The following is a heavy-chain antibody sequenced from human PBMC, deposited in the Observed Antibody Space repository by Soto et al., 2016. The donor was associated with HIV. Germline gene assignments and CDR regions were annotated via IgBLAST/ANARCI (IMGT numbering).Heavy chain of an antibody. J-gene: IGHJ4*02. CDR1: GGSISSARYY. V-gene: IGHV4-61*01. CDR2: VSYSGNT. CDR3: ARDWDYGEGLDY. D-gene: IGHD4-17*01. Sequence: QVQLQESGPGLVKPSETLSLTCIVSGGSISSARYYWTWIRQPPGKGLEWIGYVSYSGNTKYNPSLKSRVTISIDTSKNQFSLKLSSVTAADTVRLYCARDWDYGEGLDYWGQG.